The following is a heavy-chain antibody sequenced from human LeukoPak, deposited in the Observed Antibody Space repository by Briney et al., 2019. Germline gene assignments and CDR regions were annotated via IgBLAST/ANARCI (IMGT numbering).Heavy chain of an antibody. CDR1: GFTFSSYA. CDR2: FGSSGART. V-gene: IGHV3-23*01. CDR3: SSSWYVDAFDI. Sequence: PGGSLRLSCAASGFTFSSYAMSWVRQAPGRGLEWVLDFGSSGARTYYADSVKGRFNIYRDNSKSTLYLQMNSLRAEDTAVYYCSSSWYVDAFDIWGQGTMVPVSS. D-gene: IGHD6-13*01. J-gene: IGHJ3*02.